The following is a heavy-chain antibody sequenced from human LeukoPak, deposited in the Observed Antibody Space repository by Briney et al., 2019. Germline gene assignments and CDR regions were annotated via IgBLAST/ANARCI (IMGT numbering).Heavy chain of an antibody. Sequence: SETLSLTCTVSGGSISSGGYYWSWIRQHPGKGLEWIGYIYYSGSTYYNPSLKSRVTISVDTSKNQFSLKLSSVTAADTAVYYCGGYCSGGSCYRRAFDIWGQGTMVTVSS. CDR1: GGSISSGGYY. D-gene: IGHD2-15*01. CDR3: GGYCSGGSCYRRAFDI. J-gene: IGHJ3*02. V-gene: IGHV4-31*03. CDR2: IYYSGST.